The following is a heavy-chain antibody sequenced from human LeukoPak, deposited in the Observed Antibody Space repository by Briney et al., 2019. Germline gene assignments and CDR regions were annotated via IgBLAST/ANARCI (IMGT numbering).Heavy chain of an antibody. V-gene: IGHV1-8*01. J-gene: IGHJ6*03. CDR2: MNPNSGNT. CDR1: GYTFTSYD. D-gene: IGHD3-9*01. Sequence: GASVKVSCKASGYTFTSYDINWVRQATGQGLEWMGWMNPNSGNTGYAQKFQGRVTMTRNTSISTAYMELSSLRSEDTAVYYCARGYYDILTGGYYYYYYMDAWGKGTTVTVSS. CDR3: ARGYYDILTGGYYYYYYMDA.